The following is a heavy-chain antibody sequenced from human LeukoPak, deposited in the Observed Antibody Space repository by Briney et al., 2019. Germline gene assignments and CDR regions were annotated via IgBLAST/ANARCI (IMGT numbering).Heavy chain of an antibody. J-gene: IGHJ6*03. CDR2: ISSSSGYI. V-gene: IGHV3-21*01. CDR3: ARWRYSSSWYGKYYYYYYMDV. CDR1: GFTFSSYS. Sequence: GGPLRLSCAASGFTFSSYSMNWVRQAPGKGLEWVSSISSSSGYIYYADSVKGRFTISRDNAKNSLYLQMNSLRAEDTAVYYCARWRYSSSWYGKYYYYYYMDVWGKGTTVTISS. D-gene: IGHD6-13*01.